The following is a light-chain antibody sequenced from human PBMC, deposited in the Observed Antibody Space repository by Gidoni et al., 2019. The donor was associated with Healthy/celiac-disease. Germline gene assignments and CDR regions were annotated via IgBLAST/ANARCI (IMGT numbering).Light chain of an antibody. Sequence: DIQMTQSPSSLPASVGDRVTITCRASQSISSYLNWYQQKPGKAPKLLVDAASSLQSGVPSRVSGSGSGTDFTLSISSLQPEDFATCYCQQSYSTPPLFGPGTKVDIK. J-gene: IGKJ3*01. CDR1: QSISSY. CDR3: QQSYSTPPL. CDR2: AAS. V-gene: IGKV1-39*01.